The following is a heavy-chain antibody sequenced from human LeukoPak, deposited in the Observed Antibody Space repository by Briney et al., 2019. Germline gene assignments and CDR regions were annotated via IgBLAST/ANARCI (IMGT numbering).Heavy chain of an antibody. Sequence: SETLSLTCTVSGGSISSGGYYWSWIRQHPGKGLERIGYIYYSGSTYYNPSLKSRVTISVDTSKNQFSLKLSSVTAADTAVYYCARFSDSSGYGFDYWGQAALVTVSS. CDR3: ARFSDSSGYGFDY. J-gene: IGHJ4*02. CDR2: IYYSGST. CDR1: GGSISSGGYY. V-gene: IGHV4-31*03. D-gene: IGHD3-22*01.